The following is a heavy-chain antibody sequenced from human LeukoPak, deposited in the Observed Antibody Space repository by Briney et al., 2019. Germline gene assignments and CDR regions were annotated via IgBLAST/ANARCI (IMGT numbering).Heavy chain of an antibody. D-gene: IGHD2-15*01. V-gene: IGHV3-49*04. Sequence: PGGSLRLSCTASGFTFGDYAMSWVRQAPGKGLEWVGFIRSKAYGGTTEYAASVKGRFTISRDDSKSIAYLQMNSLKTEDTAVYYCTTRYCSGGSCYSRLSYWGQGTLVTVSS. CDR3: TTRYCSGGSCYSRLSY. J-gene: IGHJ4*02. CDR1: GFTFGDYA. CDR2: IRSKAYGGTT.